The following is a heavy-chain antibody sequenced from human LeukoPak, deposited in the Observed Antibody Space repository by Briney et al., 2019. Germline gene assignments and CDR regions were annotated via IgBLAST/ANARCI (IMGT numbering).Heavy chain of an antibody. Sequence: ASVKVSCKASGYTFTSYGISWVRQAPGQGLEWMGWISAYNGNTNYAQKLQGRVTMTTDTSTSTAYMELRSLRSDDTAVYYCATARGYSGYDSFDYWGQGTLVTVSS. CDR3: ATARGYSGYDSFDY. J-gene: IGHJ4*02. CDR1: GYTFTSYG. D-gene: IGHD5-12*01. CDR2: ISAYNGNT. V-gene: IGHV1-18*01.